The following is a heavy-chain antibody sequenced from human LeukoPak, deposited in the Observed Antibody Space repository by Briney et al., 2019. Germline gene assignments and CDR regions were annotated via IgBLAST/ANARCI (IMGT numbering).Heavy chain of an antibody. CDR2: ISSSGNTI. J-gene: IGHJ4*02. CDR1: EFPFSGYE. D-gene: IGHD3-10*01. Sequence: PGGSLRLSCGASEFPFSGYEINWVPQAPGNGLEWLSYISSSGNTINYADSVKGRFTISRDNAKNSVYLQMNSLTAEDTAIYYCARGARYFGSGSYDYWGQGTLVTVSS. V-gene: IGHV3-48*03. CDR3: ARGARYFGSGSYDY.